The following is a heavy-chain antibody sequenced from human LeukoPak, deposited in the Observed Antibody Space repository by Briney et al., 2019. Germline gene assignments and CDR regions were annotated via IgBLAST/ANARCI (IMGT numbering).Heavy chain of an antibody. J-gene: IGHJ6*02. V-gene: IGHV4-34*01. CDR1: GGSFSGYY. Sequence: SETLSLTCAVYGGSFSGYYWSWIRQPPGKGLEWIGEINHSGSTNYNPSLKGRVTISVDTSKNQFSLKLSSVTAADTAVYYCARGRKVRGVIIAPRNYYYYGMDVWGQGTTVTVSS. D-gene: IGHD3-10*01. CDR3: ARGRKVRGVIIAPRNYYYYGMDV. CDR2: INHSGST.